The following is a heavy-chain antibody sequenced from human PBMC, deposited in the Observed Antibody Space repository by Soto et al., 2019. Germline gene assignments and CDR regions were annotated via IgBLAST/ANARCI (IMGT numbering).Heavy chain of an antibody. J-gene: IGHJ6*02. V-gene: IGHV4-31*03. Sequence: QVQLQESGPGLVKPSQTLSLTCTVSGGSISSGGYYWSWIRQHPGKGLEWIGYIYYSGSTYYNPSLKSRVTISVDTSKNQFSLKLSSGTAADTAVYYCAVLLWFGPPREGMDVWGQGTTVTVSS. D-gene: IGHD3-10*01. CDR3: AVLLWFGPPREGMDV. CDR1: GGSISSGGYY. CDR2: IYYSGST.